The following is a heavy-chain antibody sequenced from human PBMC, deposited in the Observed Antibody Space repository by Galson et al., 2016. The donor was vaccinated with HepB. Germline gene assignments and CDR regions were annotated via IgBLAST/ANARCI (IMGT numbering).Heavy chain of an antibody. J-gene: IGHJ3*01. CDR3: ARENTKMTAVALDV. CDR2: ISRNSHFM. D-gene: IGHD6-13*01. CDR1: GFTFSNCT. V-gene: IGHV3-21*01. Sequence: SLRLSCAASGFTFSNCTMIWVRQAPGTGLEWLSCISRNSHFMYYANSVKGRFTISRDNAKNSLYLQMNSLRAEDTAVYYCARENTKMTAVALDVWGLGTRVTVSS.